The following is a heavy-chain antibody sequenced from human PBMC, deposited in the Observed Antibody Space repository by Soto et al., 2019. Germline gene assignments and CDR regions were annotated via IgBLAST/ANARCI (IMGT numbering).Heavy chain of an antibody. CDR3: ARDRGGYDPYSWFDP. D-gene: IGHD5-12*01. J-gene: IGHJ5*02. CDR2: IHYSGIS. V-gene: IGHV4-59*01. CDR1: GASISDSY. Sequence: QVQLQESGPGLVKASETLSLSCSVSGASISDSYWSWIRQPPGKGLEWIGYIHYSGISYYNPSVRSRVTISVDTSRNQFSLNLISVTAADTAVYYCARDRGGYDPYSWFDPWGQGTLVTVSS.